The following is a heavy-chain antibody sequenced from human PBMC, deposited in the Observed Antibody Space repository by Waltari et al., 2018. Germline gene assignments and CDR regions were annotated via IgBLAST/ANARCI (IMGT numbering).Heavy chain of an antibody. V-gene: IGHV4-34*01. J-gene: IGHJ3*02. Sequence: QVQLQQWGAGLLKPAETLSLTCAVYGGSLTASWWTWVRQLPGKGLEWIGEINHSGDTNYSPSLRSRLTISLDTSTNQLSLRLNSVTAADTGVYFCARDSEMGAVFDIWGQGTVVTVSS. CDR2: INHSGDT. D-gene: IGHD3-16*01. CDR1: GGSLTASW. CDR3: ARDSEMGAVFDI.